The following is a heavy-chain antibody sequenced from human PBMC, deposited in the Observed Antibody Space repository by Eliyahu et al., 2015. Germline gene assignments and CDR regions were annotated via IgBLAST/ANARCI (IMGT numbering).Heavy chain of an antibody. V-gene: IGHV2-5*02. J-gene: IGHJ5*02. D-gene: IGHD3-16*02. CDR3: AHHFSKLSDYDYIWGSYRYDNWFDP. CDR1: GFSLXXSGVX. CDR2: IYWDDDK. Sequence: QITLKESGPTLVKPTQTLTLTXTFSGFSLXXSGVXXXWIRXPPGKALEWLALIYWDDDKRYSPSLKSRLTITKDTSKNQVVLTMTNMDPVDTATYYCAHHFSKLSDYDYIWGSYRYDNWFDPWGQGTLVTVSS.